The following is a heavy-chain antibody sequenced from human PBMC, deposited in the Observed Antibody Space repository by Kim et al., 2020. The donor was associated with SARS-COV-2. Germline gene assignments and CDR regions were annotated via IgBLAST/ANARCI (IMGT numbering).Heavy chain of an antibody. J-gene: IGHJ4*02. CDR3: ARAKGDFWSGYPFDY. Sequence: DAANGRFTISRDNAKNSLYLQMNSLSAEATALSYCARAKGDFWSGYPFDYWGQGTLVTVSS. D-gene: IGHD3-3*01. V-gene: IGHV3-9*01.